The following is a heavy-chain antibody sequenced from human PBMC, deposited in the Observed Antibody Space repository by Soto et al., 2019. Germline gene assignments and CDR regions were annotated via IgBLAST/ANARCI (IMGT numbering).Heavy chain of an antibody. CDR2: ISGSGGDK. D-gene: IGHD2-8*01. CDR3: AKLIGEQDY. Sequence: GGSLRLSCTASGFTFSTYALSWVRQAPGKGLDWVASISGSGGDKNYADSVKGRFTISRDNSKNTLYLQVNSLRVEDTAIYYCAKLIGEQDYWGRGTLVTVSS. CDR1: GFTFSTYA. V-gene: IGHV3-23*01. J-gene: IGHJ4*02.